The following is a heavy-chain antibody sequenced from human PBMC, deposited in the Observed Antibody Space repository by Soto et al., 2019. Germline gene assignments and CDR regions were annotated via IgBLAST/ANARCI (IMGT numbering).Heavy chain of an antibody. V-gene: IGHV3-33*01. D-gene: IGHD6-13*01. CDR1: GFTFSSYG. CDR2: IWYDGSNK. CDR3: ARDLRYSSSWYLGAEYFQH. J-gene: IGHJ1*01. Sequence: QVQLVESGGGMVQPGRSLRLSCAASGFTFSSYGMHWVRQAPGKGLEWVAVIWYDGSNKHYADSVKGRFTISRDNSKNTLYLQMNSLRAEDTAVYYCARDLRYSSSWYLGAEYFQHWGQGTLVTVSS.